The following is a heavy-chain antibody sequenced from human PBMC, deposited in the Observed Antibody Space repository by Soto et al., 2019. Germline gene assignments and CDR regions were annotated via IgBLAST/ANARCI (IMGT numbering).Heavy chain of an antibody. CDR3: ARDSSGRLDY. Sequence: PSETLSLTCSVSGGSVRSGSYYWTWIRQPPGKGLELIGYIYQSGTTNYNASLKSRVTISIDTSKNQFFLKLNSVTAADTAVHYCARDSSGRLDYWGQGTLVTVSS. CDR2: IYQSGTT. D-gene: IGHD3-22*01. J-gene: IGHJ4*02. CDR1: GGSVRSGSYY. V-gene: IGHV4-61*01.